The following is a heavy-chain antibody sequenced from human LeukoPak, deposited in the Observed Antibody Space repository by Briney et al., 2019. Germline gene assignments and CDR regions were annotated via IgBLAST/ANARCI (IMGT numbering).Heavy chain of an antibody. Sequence: SETLSLTCTVSGGSISSTSYYWGWIRQPPGKGLEWIGSIYYSGSTYYNPSLKSRVTISVDTSKNQFSLKLSSVTAADTAVYYCAREVGQGGSYYDYWGQGTLVTVSS. J-gene: IGHJ4*02. V-gene: IGHV4-39*07. CDR1: GGSISSTSYY. CDR2: IYYSGST. CDR3: AREVGQGGSYYDY. D-gene: IGHD1-26*01.